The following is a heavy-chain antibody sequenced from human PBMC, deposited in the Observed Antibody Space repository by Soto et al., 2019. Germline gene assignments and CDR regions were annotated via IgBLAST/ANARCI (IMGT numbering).Heavy chain of an antibody. J-gene: IGHJ6*02. CDR1: GGTFSSYA. V-gene: IGHV1-69*01. D-gene: IGHD2-15*01. CDR2: MIPIFGTA. Sequence: QVQLVQSGAEVKKPGSSVKVSCKASGGTFSSYAISWVRQSPGQGLEWMGGMIPIFGTANYAQKFHGRVTITTDESTSTAYMELSSLRSEDTAVYYCASSAALATPVYYYYGMDVWGQGTTVTVSS. CDR3: ASSAALATPVYYYYGMDV.